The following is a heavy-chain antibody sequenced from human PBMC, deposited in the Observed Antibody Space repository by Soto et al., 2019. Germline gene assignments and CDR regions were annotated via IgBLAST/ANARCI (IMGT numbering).Heavy chain of an antibody. Sequence: GASVKVSCKASGYTFTNYGITWVRQAPGQGLEWMGWITASNGNTNYAREIQGRLTLTRDTSTSTAYMELRSLRSDDTAVYYCARGASCSSASCYDNFHYGLAVWGQGXTVTVPS. CDR3: ARGASCSSASCYDNFHYGLAV. V-gene: IGHV1-18*01. D-gene: IGHD2-2*01. CDR2: ITASNGNT. CDR1: GYTFTNYG. J-gene: IGHJ6*02.